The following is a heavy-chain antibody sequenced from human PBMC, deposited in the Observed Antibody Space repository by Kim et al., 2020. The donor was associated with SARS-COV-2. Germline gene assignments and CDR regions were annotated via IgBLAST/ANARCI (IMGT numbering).Heavy chain of an antibody. D-gene: IGHD1-26*01. V-gene: IGHV3-33*01. CDR1: GFTFSDYG. CDR2: IWYDGSKT. Sequence: GGSLRLSCAPSGFTFSDYGMHWVRQAPGKGLEWVAIIWYDGSKTYYADSVKGRFTISRDNSESTLNLQMNSLRVEDTGIYFCARMSGRTTEYVPFDYWGQGTLVTVSS. CDR3: ARMSGRTTEYVPFDY. J-gene: IGHJ4*02.